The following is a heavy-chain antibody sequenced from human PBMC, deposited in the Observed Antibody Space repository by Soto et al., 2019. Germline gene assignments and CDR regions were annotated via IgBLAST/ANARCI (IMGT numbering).Heavy chain of an antibody. V-gene: IGHV1-8*01. J-gene: IGHJ5*02. CDR2: MNPNSGTT. Sequence: QVQLVQSGAAVKKPGASVKVSCKASGYTFTSYDINWVRQATGQGPEWMGWMNPNSGTTGYAQKFQGRVTRTRNTSISKDYMELSSLRSEDTAVYYCARGTWYDPGSQGTLVSVTS. CDR1: GYTFTSYD. CDR3: ARGTWYDP.